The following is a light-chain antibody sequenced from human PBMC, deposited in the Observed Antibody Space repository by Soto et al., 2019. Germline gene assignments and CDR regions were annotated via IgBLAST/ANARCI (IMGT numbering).Light chain of an antibody. Sequence: EIVLPQSPGTLSLSPGERATLSCRASQSVTSGYLAWYQQRPGQAPRLLIYDTSSRATGIPDRFSGSGSGTDFTVTISRLQPEDFAVYYCQQDGSSPLTFGQGTKVEIK. CDR3: QQDGSSPLT. CDR1: QSVTSGY. CDR2: DTS. V-gene: IGKV3-20*01. J-gene: IGKJ1*01.